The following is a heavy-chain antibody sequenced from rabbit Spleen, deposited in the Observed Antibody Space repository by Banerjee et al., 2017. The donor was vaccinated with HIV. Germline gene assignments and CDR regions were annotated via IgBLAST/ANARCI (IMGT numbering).Heavy chain of an antibody. CDR3: AKTYDEYGDYFNL. J-gene: IGHJ4*01. D-gene: IGHD2-1*01. CDR2: IYGGDGYST. CDR1: GFSFSSRYY. V-gene: IGHV1S40*01. Sequence: QSLEESGGDLVKPGASLTLTCTASGFSFSSRYYMCWVRQAPGKGLEWIACIYGGDGYSTAYASWAKGRFTVSKTSSTTVTLQMTGLTAADTATYFCAKTYDEYGDYFNLWGQGTLVTVS.